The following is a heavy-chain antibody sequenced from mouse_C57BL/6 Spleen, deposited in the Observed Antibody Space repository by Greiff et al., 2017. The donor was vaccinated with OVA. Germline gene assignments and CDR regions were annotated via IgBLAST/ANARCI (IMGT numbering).Heavy chain of an antibody. CDR3: ARSHYYGSSYEYFDV. CDR2: LWTGGGT. CDR1: GFSLTSYA. Sequence: VKLQESGPGLVAPSQSLSITCTVSGFSLTSYAISWVRQPPGKGLEWLGVLWTGGGTNYNSALKSRLSISKDNSKSQVFLKMNSLQTDDTARYYCARSHYYGSSYEYFDVWGTGTTVTVSS. D-gene: IGHD1-1*01. V-gene: IGHV2-9-1*01. J-gene: IGHJ1*03.